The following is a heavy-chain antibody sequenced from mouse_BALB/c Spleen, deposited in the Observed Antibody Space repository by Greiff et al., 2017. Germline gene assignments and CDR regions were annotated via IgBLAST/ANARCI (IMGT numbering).Heavy chain of an antibody. D-gene: IGHD2-4*01. Sequence: DVKLVESGAELVKPGASVKLSCTASGFNIKDTYMHWVKQRPEQGLEWIGRIDPANGNTKYDPKFQGKATITADTSSNTAYLQLSSLTSEDTAVYYCARFPYDYDEGFAYWGQGTLVTVSA. CDR2: IDPANGNT. V-gene: IGHV14-3*02. J-gene: IGHJ3*01. CDR3: ARFPYDYDEGFAY. CDR1: GFNIKDTY.